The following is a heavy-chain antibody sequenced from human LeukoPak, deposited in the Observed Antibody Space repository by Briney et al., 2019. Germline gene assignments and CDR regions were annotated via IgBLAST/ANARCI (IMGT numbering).Heavy chain of an antibody. D-gene: IGHD3-9*01. V-gene: IGHV3-23*01. CDR1: GFTFSKYT. CDR2: ILGGGTT. J-gene: IGHJ4*02. Sequence: GGSLRLSCVASGFTFSKYTRSWVGKAPGKGRGWVSGILGGGTTRYADSVKGRFTISRDNSKNTVDLQMNSLRAEDTAVYYCAKDLTPDDAWDFDSWGQGTLIIVSS. CDR3: AKDLTPDDAWDFDS.